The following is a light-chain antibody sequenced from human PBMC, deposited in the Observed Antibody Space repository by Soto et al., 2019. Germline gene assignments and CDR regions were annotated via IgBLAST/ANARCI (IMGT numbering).Light chain of an antibody. CDR2: DAS. CDR1: QSISSW. J-gene: IGKJ2*01. Sequence: DIQMTQSPSTLSASVGDRVTITCRASQSISSWLAWYQQKPGKAPKLLIYDASRLESGVPSRLSGSGSGTEFSLTISSLQPDDFATYYCQQHNSYPYTFGQGTKLEIK. CDR3: QQHNSYPYT. V-gene: IGKV1-5*01.